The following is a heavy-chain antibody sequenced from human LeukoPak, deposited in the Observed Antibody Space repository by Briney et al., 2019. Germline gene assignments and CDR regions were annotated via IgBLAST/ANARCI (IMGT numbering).Heavy chain of an antibody. CDR2: INPSGSST. J-gene: IGHJ1*01. V-gene: IGHV1-46*01. Sequence: ASVKVSCKASGYTFTNYYMHWVRQAPGQGLEWMGIINPSGSSTSYAQKFQGRVTMTRDMSTSTVYMELSSLRYGDTAVYYCASPGGDYGVPKTPEYIQHWGQGTLVIVSS. CDR1: GYTFTNYY. CDR3: ASPGGDYGVPKTPEYIQH. D-gene: IGHD4/OR15-4a*01.